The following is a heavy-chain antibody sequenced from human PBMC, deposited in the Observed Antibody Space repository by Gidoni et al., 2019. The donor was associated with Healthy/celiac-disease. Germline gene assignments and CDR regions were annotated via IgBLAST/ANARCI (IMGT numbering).Heavy chain of an antibody. CDR1: GGSVSGYY. CDR3: ARGEEVGDGLRGYYYYGMDV. J-gene: IGHJ6*02. Sequence: QVQLQQWGAGLLKPSETLSLTCAVYGGSVSGYYWSWIRQPPGTGLEWIGEINHSGSTNYNPSLKSRVTISVDTSKNQFSLKLSSVTAADTAVYYCARGEEVGDGLRGYYYYGMDVWGQGTTVTVSS. CDR2: INHSGST. D-gene: IGHD4-17*01. V-gene: IGHV4-34*01.